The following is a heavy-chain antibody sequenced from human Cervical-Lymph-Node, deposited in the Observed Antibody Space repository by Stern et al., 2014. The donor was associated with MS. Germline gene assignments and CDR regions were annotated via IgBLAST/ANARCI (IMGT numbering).Heavy chain of an antibody. Sequence: VQLVQSGSELNKPGASVKVSCKASGYNLTTFAINWVRQAPGQGLEWMGWINTKTGNPTFAQGFTGRFVFSLDASINTAYLQIISLKAEDSAVYYCATWGAGSSPPLFYWGQGTLVTVSS. J-gene: IGHJ4*02. V-gene: IGHV7-4-1*02. CDR1: GYNLTTFA. CDR3: ATWGAGSSPPLFY. CDR2: INTKTGNP. D-gene: IGHD6-6*01.